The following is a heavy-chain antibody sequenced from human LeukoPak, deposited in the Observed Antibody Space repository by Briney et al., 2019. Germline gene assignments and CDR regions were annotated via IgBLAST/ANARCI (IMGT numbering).Heavy chain of an antibody. V-gene: IGHV3-21*01. J-gene: IGHJ4*02. CDR2: IISSSSYI. Sequence: GGSLRLSCAASGFTFSSYSMNWVRQAPGKGLEWVSSIISSSSYIYYADPVKGRFTISRDNAKNSLYLQMNSLRAEDKAVYYCARVPSPYYFDYWGQGTLVTVSS. CDR1: GFTFSSYS. CDR3: ARVPSPYYFDY.